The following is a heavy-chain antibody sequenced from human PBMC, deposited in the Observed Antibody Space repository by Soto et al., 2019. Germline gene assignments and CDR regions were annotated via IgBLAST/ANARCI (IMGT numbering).Heavy chain of an antibody. Sequence: QVQLVQSGAAVKKPGSSVKVSCKASGGTFSSYAISWLRQAPGQGLEWMGGIIPIFGTANYAQKFQGRVTITADESTSTAYMELSSLRSEDTAVYYCARQRRYYASGGKNNSGDYWGQGTLVTVSS. D-gene: IGHD3-22*01. CDR1: GGTFSSYA. J-gene: IGHJ4*02. CDR2: IIPIFGTA. V-gene: IGHV1-69*01. CDR3: ARQRRYYASGGKNNSGDY.